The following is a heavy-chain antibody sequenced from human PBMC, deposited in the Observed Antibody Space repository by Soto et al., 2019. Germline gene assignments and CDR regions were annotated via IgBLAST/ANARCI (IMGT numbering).Heavy chain of an antibody. CDR1: GFTFSSYS. CDR3: ARDRWGQWLIDC. Sequence: PGGSLRLCCAASGFTFSSYSMNWVRQAPGKGLEWVSYISSSSSTIYYADSVNGRFTISRDNAKNSLYLQMNSLRDEDTAVYYCARDRWGQWLIDCWGQGTLVTVSS. V-gene: IGHV3-48*02. J-gene: IGHJ4*02. D-gene: IGHD6-19*01. CDR2: ISSSSSTI.